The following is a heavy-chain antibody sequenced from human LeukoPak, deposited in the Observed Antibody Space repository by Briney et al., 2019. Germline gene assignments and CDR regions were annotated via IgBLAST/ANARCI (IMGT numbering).Heavy chain of an antibody. CDR3: RAAVAGDYFDL. CDR1: GFTFSSYS. V-gene: IGHV3-73*01. Sequence: GRSLRLSCAASGFTFSSYSMHWVRQASGKGLEWLGRIRSKADSYTTAYAASVKGRFTVSRDDSKNTAYLQMNSLKTEDTAVYYCRAAVAGDYFDLWGRGTLVTVSS. D-gene: IGHD6-19*01. CDR2: IRSKADSYTT. J-gene: IGHJ2*01.